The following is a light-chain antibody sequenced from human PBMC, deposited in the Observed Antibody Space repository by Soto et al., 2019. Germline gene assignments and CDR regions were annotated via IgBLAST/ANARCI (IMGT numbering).Light chain of an antibody. V-gene: IGLV2-14*01. CDR2: DVT. Sequence: QSALTQPASVSGSPGQSITISCTGTSSDVGAYNYVSWYHQHPGKAPKLMIYDVTNRPSGVSSRFSGSKSGNTASLTISGLQAEDEADYYCSSYTRSTTLVVFGGGTKRTVL. J-gene: IGLJ2*01. CDR3: SSYTRSTTLVV. CDR1: SSDVGAYNY.